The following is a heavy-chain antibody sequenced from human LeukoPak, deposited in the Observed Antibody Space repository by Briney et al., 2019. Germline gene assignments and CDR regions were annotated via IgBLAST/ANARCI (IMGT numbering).Heavy chain of an antibody. D-gene: IGHD5-12*01. V-gene: IGHV4-34*01. J-gene: IGHJ4*02. Sequence: PSETLSLTCAVYGGSFSGYYWSWIRQPPGKGLEWIGEINHSGSTNYNPSLKSRVTISVDTSKNQFSLKLSSVSAADTAVYYCARLRWGYSGYGDYWGQGTLVTVSS. CDR2: INHSGST. CDR3: ARLRWGYSGYGDY. CDR1: GGSFSGYY.